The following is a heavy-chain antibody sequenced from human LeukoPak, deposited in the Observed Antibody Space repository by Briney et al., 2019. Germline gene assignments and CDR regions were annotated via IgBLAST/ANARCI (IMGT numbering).Heavy chain of an antibody. CDR3: ATSQYQLGFDY. CDR2: ISAYNGNT. D-gene: IGHD2-2*01. V-gene: IGHV1-18*01. J-gene: IGHJ4*02. Sequence: ASVKVSCKASGYTFTSCGISWVRQAPGQGLEWMGWISAYNGNTNYAQKLQGRVTMTTDTSTSTAYMELRSLRSDDTAVYYCATSQYQLGFDYWGQGTLVTVSS. CDR1: GYTFTSCG.